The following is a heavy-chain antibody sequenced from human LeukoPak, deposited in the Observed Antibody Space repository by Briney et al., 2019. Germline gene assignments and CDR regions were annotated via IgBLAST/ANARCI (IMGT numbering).Heavy chain of an antibody. CDR2: ISAYKGNT. J-gene: IGHJ4*02. CDR3: ARTVDTAMVPLDY. CDR1: GYTFIIYG. V-gene: IGHV1-18*01. D-gene: IGHD5-18*01. Sequence: GASVRVSCKDSGYTFIIYGISWGRQAPGQGRGRVGWISAYKGNTNYAQKLQGRVTMTTDTSTSTAYMELRSLRSDDTAVYYCARTVDTAMVPLDYWGQGTLVTVSS.